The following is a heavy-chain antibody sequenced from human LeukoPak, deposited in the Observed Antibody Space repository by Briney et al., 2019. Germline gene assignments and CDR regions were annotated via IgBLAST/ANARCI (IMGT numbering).Heavy chain of an antibody. CDR1: GGSFSGYY. D-gene: IGHD3-10*01. CDR2: INHSGST. J-gene: IGHJ4*02. CDR3: ARGQGRRPMAPADY. Sequence: PSETLSLTCAVYGGSFSGYYWSWIRQPPGKGLEWIGEINHSGSTNYNPSLKSRVTISVDTSKNQFSLTLSSVTAADTAVYYCARGQGRRPMAPADYWGQGTLVTVSS. V-gene: IGHV4-34*01.